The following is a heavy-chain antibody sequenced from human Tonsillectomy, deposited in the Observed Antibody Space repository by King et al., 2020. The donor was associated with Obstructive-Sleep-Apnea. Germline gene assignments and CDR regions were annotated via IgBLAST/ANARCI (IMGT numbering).Heavy chain of an antibody. Sequence: VQLVESGGGLVKPGGSLRLSCVASGFPFSYAWMTWVRQAPGKGLEWVGRIKSKTDGGTTDYAAPVKGRFTISRDDSKNMVYLQMDSLKTEDTALYYCATVSSSLPVWGQGTLVTVSS. CDR1: GFPFSYAW. V-gene: IGHV3-15*01. CDR2: IKSKTDGGTT. CDR3: ATVSSSLPV. J-gene: IGHJ4*02. D-gene: IGHD6-13*01.